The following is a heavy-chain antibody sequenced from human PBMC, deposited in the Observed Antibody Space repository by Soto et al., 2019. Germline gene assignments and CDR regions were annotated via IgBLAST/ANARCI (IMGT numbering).Heavy chain of an antibody. CDR1: GFSFSSFS. CDR3: ARLGDYGSGSY. Sequence: EVHLVESGGALVQPGGSLRLSCAASGFSFSSFSMNWVRQAPGKGLEWVSYISGSGTTTYYADSVKGRFTISRDNAKNSLYLQMNSLQDEDTAVYYCARLGDYGSGSYWGQGTLVTVSS. CDR2: ISGSGTTT. V-gene: IGHV3-48*02. J-gene: IGHJ4*02. D-gene: IGHD3-10*01.